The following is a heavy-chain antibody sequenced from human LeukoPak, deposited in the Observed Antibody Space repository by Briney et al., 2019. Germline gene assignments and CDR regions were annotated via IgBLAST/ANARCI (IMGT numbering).Heavy chain of an antibody. CDR2: FGGNGGNT. J-gene: IGHJ6*02. CDR3: ARGGGLDV. D-gene: IGHD3-16*01. Sequence: PGGSLRLSCAASGFIFSSYAMNWVRQAPGKGLEWVSSFGGNGGNTYYAVSVRGRFTISRDNSKNTLYLQMNGLRAEDTAVYFCARGGGLDVWGQGATVTVSS. CDR1: GFIFSSYA. V-gene: IGHV3-23*01.